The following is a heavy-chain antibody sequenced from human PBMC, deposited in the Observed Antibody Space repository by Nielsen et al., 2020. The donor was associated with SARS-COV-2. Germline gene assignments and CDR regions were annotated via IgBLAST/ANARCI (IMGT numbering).Heavy chain of an antibody. CDR2: TYYRSEWYY. CDR1: GDSVSSNSAA. V-gene: IGHV6-1*01. D-gene: IGHD6-13*01. Sequence: SQTLSLTCVISGDSVSSNSAAWNWIRQSPSRGLEWPGRTYYRSEWYYDYALSVKSRITIISDTSKNQFSLQLNSVTPEDTAVYYCARDLAAADTNWFDPWGQGTLVTVSS. J-gene: IGHJ5*02. CDR3: ARDLAAADTNWFDP.